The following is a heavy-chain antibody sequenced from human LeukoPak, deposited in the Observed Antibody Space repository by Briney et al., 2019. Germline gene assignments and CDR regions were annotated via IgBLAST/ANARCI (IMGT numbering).Heavy chain of an antibody. CDR1: GFTFDDYS. J-gene: IGHJ6*03. CDR2: ISTSGSTI. D-gene: IGHD6-13*01. V-gene: IGHV3-48*04. Sequence: GGSLRLSCAASGFTFDDYSMNWVRQAPGKGLEWVSFISTSGSTIHYADSVKGRFTLSRDNAKNSLFLQMNSLRAEDTAVYYCARSPIAYYYYYMDVWGKGTTVTISS. CDR3: ARSPIAYYYYYMDV.